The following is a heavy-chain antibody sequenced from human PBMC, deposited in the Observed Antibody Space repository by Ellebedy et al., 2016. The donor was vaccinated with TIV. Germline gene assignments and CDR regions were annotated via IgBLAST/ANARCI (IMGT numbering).Heavy chain of an antibody. Sequence: AASVKVSCKASGYTFTGYYIHWVRQAPGQGLEWMGWINPKNGGTNYAQKFQGRVTMTRDTYISTAYMELSWLRSDDTAVYYCARDGACGGDCYGDNYWGQGSLVTVSS. CDR3: ARDGACGGDCYGDNY. V-gene: IGHV1-2*02. CDR2: INPKNGGT. D-gene: IGHD2-21*02. J-gene: IGHJ4*02. CDR1: GYTFTGYY.